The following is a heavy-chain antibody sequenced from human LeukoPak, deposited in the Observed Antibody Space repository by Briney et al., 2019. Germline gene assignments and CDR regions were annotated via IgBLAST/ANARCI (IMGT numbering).Heavy chain of an antibody. CDR3: ARGSSGYYLPHFDY. CDR1: GGTFSSYA. CDR2: IIPIFGTA. Sequence: SVKVSCKASGGTFSSYAISWVRQAPGQGLEWMGGIIPIFGTANYAQKFQGRVTITADKSTSTAYMELSSLRSEDTAVYYCARGSSGYYLPHFDYWGQGTLVTVSS. V-gene: IGHV1-69*06. D-gene: IGHD3-22*01. J-gene: IGHJ4*02.